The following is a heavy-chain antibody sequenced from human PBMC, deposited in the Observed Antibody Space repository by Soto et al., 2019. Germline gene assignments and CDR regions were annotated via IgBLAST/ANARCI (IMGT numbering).Heavy chain of an antibody. J-gene: IGHJ3*02. Sequence: EVQLLESGGGLVKPGGSLRLSCAASGFTFSSYAMSWVRQAPGKGLEWVSAISGGGGSTYYADSVKGRFTISRDNSKNTLYLQMNSLRAEDTALYYCAKARNYPDAFDIWGQGTMVTVSS. CDR1: GFTFSSYA. V-gene: IGHV3-23*01. D-gene: IGHD1-7*01. CDR2: ISGGGGST. CDR3: AKARNYPDAFDI.